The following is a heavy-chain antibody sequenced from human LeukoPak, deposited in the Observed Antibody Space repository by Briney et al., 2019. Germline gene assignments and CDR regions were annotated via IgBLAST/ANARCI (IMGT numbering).Heavy chain of an antibody. CDR2: IYYSGTT. V-gene: IGHV4-31*03. Sequence: SQTLSLTCTVSGGSISSGGYYWSWIRQHPGKGLELIGYIYYSGTTYYNPSLKSRVTISVDTSKNQFPLRLSSVTAADTAVYYCARENTVTFDYWGQGTLVTVSS. CDR3: ARENTVTFDY. CDR1: GGSISSGGYY. J-gene: IGHJ4*02. D-gene: IGHD4-11*01.